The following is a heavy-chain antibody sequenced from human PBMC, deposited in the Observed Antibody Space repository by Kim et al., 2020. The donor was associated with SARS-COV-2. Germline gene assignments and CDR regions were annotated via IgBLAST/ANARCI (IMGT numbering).Heavy chain of an antibody. D-gene: IGHD1-26*01. Sequence: ADSVKGRFTISRDNSKNTLYLQMNSLRAEDTAVYYCARHPSTYSGGYCDYWGQGTLVTVSS. CDR3: ARHPSTYSGGYCDY. J-gene: IGHJ4*02. V-gene: IGHV3-23*01.